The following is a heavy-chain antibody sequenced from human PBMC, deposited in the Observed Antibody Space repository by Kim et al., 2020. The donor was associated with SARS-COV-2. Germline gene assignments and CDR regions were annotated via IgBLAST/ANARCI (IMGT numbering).Heavy chain of an antibody. CDR1: GYSFTSYW. D-gene: IGHD3-10*01. CDR2: IDPSDAYT. J-gene: IGHJ4*02. CDR3: VQLLFYYGSGTYLLDY. V-gene: IGHV5-10-1*01. Sequence: GESLKISCKGSGYSFTSYWISWVRQMPGKGLEWMGRIDPSDAYTNYSPSFQGHVTISADKSISTAYLQWSSLKASDNAMYYCVQLLFYYGSGTYLLDYWGQGTMVTVSS.